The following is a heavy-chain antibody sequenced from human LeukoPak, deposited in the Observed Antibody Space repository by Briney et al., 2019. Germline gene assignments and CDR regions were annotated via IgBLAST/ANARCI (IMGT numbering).Heavy chain of an antibody. CDR2: IIPIFGTA. D-gene: IGHD3-22*01. J-gene: IGHJ1*01. CDR3: ARDDASDSSGYYYVYFQH. V-gene: IGHV1-69*13. CDR1: GGTFSSYA. Sequence: ASVKVSCKASGGTFSSYAISGVRQAPGQGLEWMGGIIPIFGTANYAQKFQGRVTITADESTSTAYMELSSLRSEDTAVYYCARDDASDSSGYYYVYFQHWGQGTLVTVSS.